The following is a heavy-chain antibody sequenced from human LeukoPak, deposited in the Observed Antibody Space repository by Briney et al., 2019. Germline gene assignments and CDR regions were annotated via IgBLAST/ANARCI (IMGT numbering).Heavy chain of an antibody. CDR2: ITSSSSYI. Sequence: GGALRLSFAASGFTFSSYSMNWVRPAPGKGLEWVSSITSSSSYIYYADSEKGRFTISRDNAKNSLYLQMNSLRAEDTAVYYCARVAATTMSYYYYYGMDVWGKGTTVTVSS. CDR3: ARVAATTMSYYYYYGMDV. J-gene: IGHJ6*04. CDR1: GFTFSSYS. D-gene: IGHD5-12*01. V-gene: IGHV3-21*01.